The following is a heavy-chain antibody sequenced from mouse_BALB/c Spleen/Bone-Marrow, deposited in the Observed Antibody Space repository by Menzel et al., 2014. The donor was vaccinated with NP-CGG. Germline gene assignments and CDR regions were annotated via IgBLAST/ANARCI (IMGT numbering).Heavy chain of an antibody. CDR1: GYAFTSYN. Sequence: EVKLEESGLELVKPGASGKLSCNASGYAFTSYNMYWVKRSHGKSLEWIGYIDPYNGVTSYNQKFKGKATLTVDKSSSTAYMHLNSLTSEDSAVYYCARENYGSSPAYCDQATLVTVSA. D-gene: IGHD1-1*01. CDR3: ARENYGSSPAY. V-gene: IGHV1S135*01. CDR2: IDPYNGVT. J-gene: IGHJ3*01.